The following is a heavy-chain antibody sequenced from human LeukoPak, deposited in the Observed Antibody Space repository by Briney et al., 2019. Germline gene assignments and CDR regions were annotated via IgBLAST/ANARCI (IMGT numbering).Heavy chain of an antibody. Sequence: ASVKFSCKASGYTFTSYYMHWVRQAPGQGLEWMGIINPSGGSTSYAQKFQGRVTMTRDTSTNTVYMELSSLRSEDTAVYYCARDSGWRLSFDYWGQGTLVTVSS. CDR2: INPSGGST. CDR1: GYTFTSYY. J-gene: IGHJ4*02. D-gene: IGHD6-19*01. CDR3: ARDSGWRLSFDY. V-gene: IGHV1-46*01.